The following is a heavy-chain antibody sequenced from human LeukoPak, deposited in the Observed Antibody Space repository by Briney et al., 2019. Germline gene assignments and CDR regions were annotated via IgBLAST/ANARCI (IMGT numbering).Heavy chain of an antibody. CDR2: ISYDGSNK. J-gene: IGHJ3*02. D-gene: IGHD7-27*01. CDR1: GFTFSSYA. CDR3: AKELLVGTAFDI. V-gene: IGHV3-30*18. Sequence: QTGGSLRLSCAASGFTFSSYAMHWVRQAPGKGLEWVALISYDGSNKYYADSVKGRFTISRDNSENTLYLQMNSLRAEDTAVYYCAKELLVGTAFDIWGQGTMVTVSS.